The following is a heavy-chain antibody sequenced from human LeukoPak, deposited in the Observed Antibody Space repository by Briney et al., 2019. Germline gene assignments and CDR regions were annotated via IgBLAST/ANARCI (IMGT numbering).Heavy chain of an antibody. CDR2: INSDGSST. CDR1: GFTFSTYW. Sequence: PGGSLRLSCAASGFTFSTYWMHWVRQAPGTGLVWVSLINSDGSSTNYADSVKGRFTIPRDNAKNTLYLQMNSLRDEDTAVYYCATDVPAVTIFGYWGQGTLATASS. D-gene: IGHD2-2*01. V-gene: IGHV3-74*01. J-gene: IGHJ4*02. CDR3: ATDVPAVTIFGY.